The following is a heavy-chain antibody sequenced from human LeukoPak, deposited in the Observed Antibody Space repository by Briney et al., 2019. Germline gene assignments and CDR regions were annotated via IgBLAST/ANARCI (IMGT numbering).Heavy chain of an antibody. CDR1: GYIFTSYH. Sequence: SVKVSCKASGYIFTSYHIHWVRQAPGQGLEWMGIINPSGGSTNYAQKFQGRVTMTRDTSTSTVYMELSSLRSEDTAVYYCARDLYHRYYDNSGYAFDYWGQGTLVTVSS. J-gene: IGHJ4*02. V-gene: IGHV1-46*01. CDR2: INPSGGST. D-gene: IGHD3-22*01. CDR3: ARDLYHRYYDNSGYAFDY.